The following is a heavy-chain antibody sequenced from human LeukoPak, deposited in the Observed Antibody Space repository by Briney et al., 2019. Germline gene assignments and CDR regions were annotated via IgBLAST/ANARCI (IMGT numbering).Heavy chain of an antibody. CDR2: IWYDGSNK. J-gene: IGHJ4*02. Sequence: GRSLRLSCAASGFTFSSYGMHWVRQAPGKGLEWVAVIWYDGSNKYYADPVKGRFTISRDNSKNTLYLQMNSLRAEDTAVYYCAREWGYSYGFDYWGQGTLVTVSS. V-gene: IGHV3-33*01. CDR3: AREWGYSYGFDY. CDR1: GFTFSSYG. D-gene: IGHD5-18*01.